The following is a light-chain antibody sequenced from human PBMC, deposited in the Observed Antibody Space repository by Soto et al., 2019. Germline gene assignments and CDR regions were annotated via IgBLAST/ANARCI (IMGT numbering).Light chain of an antibody. CDR3: QQSSMTPFT. CDR1: QSIISY. J-gene: IGKJ3*01. Sequence: DIQMTQSPSSLSASAGDRVTITCRASQSIISYLNWYQQKPGKAPKLLIYAASNLQSEVPSRFSGSGSGTDFTLTISSLQPEDFATYFCQQSSMTPFTFGPGTKVEIK. V-gene: IGKV1-39*01. CDR2: AAS.